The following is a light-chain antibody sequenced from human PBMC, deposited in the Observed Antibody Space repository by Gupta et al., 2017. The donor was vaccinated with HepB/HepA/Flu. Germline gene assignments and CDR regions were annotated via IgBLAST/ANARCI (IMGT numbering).Light chain of an antibody. CDR2: EDN. CDR1: NIQSGV. V-gene: IGLV3-9*01. CDR3: HMWGSASVV. Sequence: SDELTQPISMSVALGPTATFTCVGDNIQSGVVHWYQHIPGQAPVLVIHEDNKRPSEIPERFSGSSSGNTATLTISRVQAGDEGDYYCHMWGSASVVFGGGTRLTV. J-gene: IGLJ2*01.